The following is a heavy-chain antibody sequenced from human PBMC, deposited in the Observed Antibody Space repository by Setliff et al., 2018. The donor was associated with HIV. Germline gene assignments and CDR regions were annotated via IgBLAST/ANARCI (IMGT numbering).Heavy chain of an antibody. CDR3: ARGLNYYGSGSYLPLGY. Sequence: SETLSLTCAVYGGSFNDYYWTWIRQPPGKGLEWIVEIDHSGSTKYHASFKSQVTISIDTSKNQISLKLSSVTAADTAVYYCARGLNYYGSGSYLPLGYWGQGTLVTVS. D-gene: IGHD3-10*01. CDR2: IDHSGST. J-gene: IGHJ4*02. CDR1: GGSFNDYY. V-gene: IGHV4-34*01.